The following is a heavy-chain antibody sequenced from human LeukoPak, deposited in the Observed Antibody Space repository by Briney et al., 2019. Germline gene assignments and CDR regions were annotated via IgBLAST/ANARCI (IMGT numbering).Heavy chain of an antibody. CDR3: ARDRYDILTGYNDAFDI. D-gene: IGHD3-9*01. CDR1: GFTFPNYW. J-gene: IGHJ3*02. V-gene: IGHV3-7*01. CDR2: IKQDGSEK. Sequence: GGTLRLSCAASGFTFPNYWMSWVRQTPGKGLEWLANIKQDGSEKYYVDSVKGRFTISRDNAKNSLYLQMNSLRAEDTAVYYCARDRYDILTGYNDAFDIWGRGTKVSVSS.